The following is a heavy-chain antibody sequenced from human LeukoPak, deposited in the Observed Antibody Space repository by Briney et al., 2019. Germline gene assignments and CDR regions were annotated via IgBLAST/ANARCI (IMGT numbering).Heavy chain of an antibody. J-gene: IGHJ4*02. CDR1: GFIFTNYF. CDR2: IKHDGSEK. Sequence: GGSLRLSCAASGFIFTNYFMSWVRQAPGKGLEWVASIKHDGSEKYYVDSVRGRFTISRDNTMNSLYLQMSSLRAEDTAVYYCATDRGWRASGYYLYYFEYWGQGTLVTYSS. D-gene: IGHD3-3*01. CDR3: ATDRGWRASGYYLYYFEY. V-gene: IGHV3-7*01.